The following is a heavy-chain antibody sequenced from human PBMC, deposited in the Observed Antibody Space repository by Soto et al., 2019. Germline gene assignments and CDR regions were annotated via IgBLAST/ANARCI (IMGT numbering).Heavy chain of an antibody. CDR2: IQQVGSHK. J-gene: IGHJ3*02. V-gene: IGHV3-7*02. D-gene: IGHD3-10*01. Sequence: EVQLVESGGGLVQPGGSLRLSCAASGFSFSSHWMSWVRQAPVKGLEWVANIQQVGSHKYYVDSVKGRFTISRDNAKNSLLLHMSGLRAEDPAVYFCATSSGSGREDAFDIWGQGTMVIVSS. CDR1: GFSFSSHW. CDR3: ATSSGSGREDAFDI.